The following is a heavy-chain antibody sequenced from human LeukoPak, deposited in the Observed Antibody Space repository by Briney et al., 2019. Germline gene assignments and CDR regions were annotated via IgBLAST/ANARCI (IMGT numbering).Heavy chain of an antibody. CDR3: ARDRAYNRFDY. CDR1: GFTFSTSW. V-gene: IGHV3-7*01. D-gene: IGHD5-24*01. CDR2: IKGDGSAK. J-gene: IGHJ4*02. Sequence: GGSVRLSCVDSGFTFSTSWMAWVRQAPGKGLGWVANIKGDGSAKNSVGSVRGRFTVSRDNAKKSVYLEMNSLRAEDTAVYYCARDRAYNRFDYWGQGTLVTVSS.